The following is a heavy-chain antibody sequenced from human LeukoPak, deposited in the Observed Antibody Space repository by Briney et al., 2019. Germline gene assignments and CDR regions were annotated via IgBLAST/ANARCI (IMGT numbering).Heavy chain of an antibody. CDR1: EFTFTTYG. CDR3: ARGWKTNSFDY. Sequence: PGRPLTLSCAASEFTFTTYGMHWVRQAPGKGLEWVAFIYYDGSNIYYADYVKGRFTISRDISKNTLYLQMDSLRAEDTAIYYCARGWKTNSFDYWGQGTLVTVSS. V-gene: IGHV3-33*01. J-gene: IGHJ4*02. CDR2: IYYDGSNI. D-gene: IGHD1-1*01.